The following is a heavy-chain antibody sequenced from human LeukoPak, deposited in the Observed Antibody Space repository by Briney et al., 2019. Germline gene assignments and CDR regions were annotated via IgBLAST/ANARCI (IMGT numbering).Heavy chain of an antibody. Sequence: GGSLRLSCAASGFTFSSYWMSWVRQAPGKGLEWVANIKQDGSEKYYVDSVKGRFTISRDNAKNSLYLQMNSLRAEDTAVYYCARDGLLPGSYRNQHFDYWGQGTLVTVSS. CDR2: IKQDGSEK. CDR1: GFTFSSYW. D-gene: IGHD1-26*01. CDR3: ARDGLLPGSYRNQHFDY. J-gene: IGHJ4*02. V-gene: IGHV3-7*01.